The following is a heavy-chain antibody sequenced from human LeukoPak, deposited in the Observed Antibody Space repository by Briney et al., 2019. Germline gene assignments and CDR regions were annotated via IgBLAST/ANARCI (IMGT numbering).Heavy chain of an antibody. D-gene: IGHD7-27*01. J-gene: IGHJ4*02. CDR2: IYPGDSDI. Sequence: GESLKISCKVSGYRFNIYWIGWVRQMSGRGPEWMGIIYPGDSDIRYSPSFQGRVNISADKSISTAYLQWNSLKASDTAMYYCVRRTTGEYYFDYWGQGTLVTVSS. V-gene: IGHV5-51*01. CDR1: GYRFNIYW. CDR3: VRRTTGEYYFDY.